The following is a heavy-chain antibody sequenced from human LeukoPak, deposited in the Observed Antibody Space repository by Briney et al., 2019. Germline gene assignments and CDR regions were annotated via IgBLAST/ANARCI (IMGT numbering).Heavy chain of an antibody. CDR3: AREPYDSSGTFDY. D-gene: IGHD3-22*01. Sequence: PSETLSLTCTVSGGSISSYYWSWIRQPPGKGLEWIGYIYYSGSTNYNPSLKSRVTISVDTSKNQFSLKLSSVTAADTAVYYCAREPYDSSGTFDYWGQGTLVTVSS. J-gene: IGHJ4*02. CDR1: GGSISSYY. CDR2: IYYSGST. V-gene: IGHV4-59*01.